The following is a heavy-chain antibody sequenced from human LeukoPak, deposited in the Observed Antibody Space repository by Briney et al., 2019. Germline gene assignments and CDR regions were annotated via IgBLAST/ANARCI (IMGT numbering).Heavy chain of an antibody. J-gene: IGHJ4*02. Sequence: SETLSLTCTVSGGSISSYYWSWIRQPPGKGLEWIGYIYYSGSTTYNPSLKRRVTISVDTSKTQFSLKLTSVTAADTAVYYCAKYRSTSGYVDSWGQGTLVTVSS. D-gene: IGHD3-22*01. CDR1: GGSISSYY. CDR3: AKYRSTSGYVDS. CDR2: IYYSGST. V-gene: IGHV4-59*08.